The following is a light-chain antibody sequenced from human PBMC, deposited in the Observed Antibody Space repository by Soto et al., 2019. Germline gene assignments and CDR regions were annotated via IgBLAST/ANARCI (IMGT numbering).Light chain of an antibody. V-gene: IGKV1-39*01. CDR1: QSISSY. CDR3: QQSYSVFLT. CDR2: AAS. Sequence: DIQMTQSPSSLSASVGDRVTITCRASQSISSYLNWYQQKPGKAPNLLIYAASSLQSGVPSRFSGSGSGTDFTLTISSLQPEDFATYYCQQSYSVFLTFGGGTKVEIK. J-gene: IGKJ4*01.